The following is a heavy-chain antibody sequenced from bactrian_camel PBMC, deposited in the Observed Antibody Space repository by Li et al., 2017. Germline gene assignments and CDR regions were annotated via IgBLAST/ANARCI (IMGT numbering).Heavy chain of an antibody. CDR3: ATDPAR. CDR1: GSVASGYC. V-gene: IGHV3S37*01. J-gene: IGHJ4*01. CDR2: IDADDGSRT. Sequence: HVQLVESGGGSVQAGGSLRLSCAASGSVASGYCMTWYRRAPGKGREWIALIDADDGSRTIYAESVKGRFTVSRDNAKNTPYLQMNSLKAEDTALYYCATDPARWGQGTQVTVS.